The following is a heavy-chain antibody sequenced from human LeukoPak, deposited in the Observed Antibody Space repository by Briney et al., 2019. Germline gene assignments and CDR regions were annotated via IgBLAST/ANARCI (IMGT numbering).Heavy chain of an antibody. Sequence: SETLSLTCTVSGGSISSSYWSWIRQSAGKGLERIGRVYTRGSPNYNPSLQSRITLSIDKSRNQFSLKLTSVTAADTSVYYCARGTLISFGDQADAFDHWGQGTLVTASS. V-gene: IGHV4-4*07. CDR1: GGSISSSY. J-gene: IGHJ4*02. D-gene: IGHD3-10*01. CDR3: ARGTLISFGDQADAFDH. CDR2: VYTRGSP.